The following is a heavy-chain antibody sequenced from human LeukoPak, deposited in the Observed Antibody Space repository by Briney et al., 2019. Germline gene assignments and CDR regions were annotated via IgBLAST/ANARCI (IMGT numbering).Heavy chain of an antibody. J-gene: IGHJ5*02. CDR2: INHSGST. D-gene: IGHD3-9*01. Sequence: PSETLSLTCAVYGGSFSGYYWSWIRQPPGKGLEWIGEINHSGSTNYNPSLKSRVTISVDTSKNQFSLKLSSVTAADTAVYYCARGALIVTGSATVLGWFAPWGQGTLVTVSS. V-gene: IGHV4-34*01. CDR3: ARGALIVTGSATVLGWFAP. CDR1: GGSFSGYY.